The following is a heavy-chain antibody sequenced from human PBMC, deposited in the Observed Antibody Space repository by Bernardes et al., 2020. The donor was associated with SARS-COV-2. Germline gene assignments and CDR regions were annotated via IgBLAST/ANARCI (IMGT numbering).Heavy chain of an antibody. Sequence: GGSPRLSSARSRFTLRSYLISWVLPSPGRGLEWVSGIIESGDRTYYTDSVKGRFTISRDNSKNTLYLQMNSLRADDTAIYYCAVTPYNGGGYWGQGTQVTVSS. CDR1: RFTLRSYL. V-gene: IGHV3-23*01. D-gene: IGHD2-8*01. CDR2: IIESGDRT. J-gene: IGHJ4*02. CDR3: AVTPYNGGGY.